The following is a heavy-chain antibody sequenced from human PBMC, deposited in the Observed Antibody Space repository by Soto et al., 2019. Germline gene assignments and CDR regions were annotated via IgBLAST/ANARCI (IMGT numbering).Heavy chain of an antibody. Sequence: QVQLVQSGAEVKKPGASVKVSCKASGYTFTSYGISWVRQAPGQGLEWMGWISAHNGNTNYAQKLQGRVTLTTDTSTSTAYMVLRSLRSYDTAVYYCARNVKHYDILTGQTPFDPCGQGTLVTVSS. J-gene: IGHJ5*02. CDR3: ARNVKHYDILTGQTPFDP. V-gene: IGHV1-18*01. CDR2: ISAHNGNT. CDR1: GYTFTSYG. D-gene: IGHD3-9*01.